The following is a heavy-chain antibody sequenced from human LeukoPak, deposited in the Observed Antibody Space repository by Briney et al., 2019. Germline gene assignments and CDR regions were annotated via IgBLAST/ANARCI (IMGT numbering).Heavy chain of an antibody. CDR3: AKDSQWGKVGTKGGYFDY. D-gene: IGHD1-26*01. CDR2: IGSDDSNK. J-gene: IGHJ4*02. V-gene: IGHV3-30*02. Sequence: PGGSLRLSCAASGLTFSTYGMHWVRQAPGKGLEWVAKIGSDDSNKHYADSVKGRFTISRDNSKNTLYLQMNSLRAEDTAVYYCAKDSQWGKVGTKGGYFDYWGQGTLVTVSS. CDR1: GLTFSTYG.